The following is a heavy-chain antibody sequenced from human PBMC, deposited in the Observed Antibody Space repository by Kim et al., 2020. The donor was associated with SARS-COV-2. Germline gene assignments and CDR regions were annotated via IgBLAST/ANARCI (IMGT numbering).Heavy chain of an antibody. Sequence: GGSLRLSCAASGFTFSSYSMNWVRLAPGKGLEWVSSISSSSSYIYYADSVKGRFTISRDNAKNSLYLQMNSLRAEDTAVYYCARDYYYGSGSPTYFDLWGRGTLVTVSS. CDR3: ARDYYYGSGSPTYFDL. V-gene: IGHV3-21*01. J-gene: IGHJ2*01. CDR2: ISSSSSYI. D-gene: IGHD3-10*01. CDR1: GFTFSSYS.